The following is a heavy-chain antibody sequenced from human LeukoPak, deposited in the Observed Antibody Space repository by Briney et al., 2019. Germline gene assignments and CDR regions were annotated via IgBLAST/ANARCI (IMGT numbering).Heavy chain of an antibody. Sequence: PGGSLRLSCAASGFTFTNYAMSWVRQAPGKGLEGVSVISVSGDSTNYVDSVRGRFTISRDNSKNTSFLQMSSLRAEDTAVYYCARDRDGSMWHLLDFMDFWGKGTSVTVSS. D-gene: IGHD2-21*01. CDR1: GFTFTNYA. CDR2: ISVSGDST. J-gene: IGHJ6*03. CDR3: ARDRDGSMWHLLDFMDF. V-gene: IGHV3-23*01.